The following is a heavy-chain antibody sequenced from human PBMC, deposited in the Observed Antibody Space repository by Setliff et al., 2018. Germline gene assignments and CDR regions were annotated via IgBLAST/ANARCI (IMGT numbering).Heavy chain of an antibody. V-gene: IGHV3-9*01. Sequence: SLRLSCAASGFTFDDYAMHWVRQAPGKGLEWVSGISWNSGSIGYADSVKGRFTISRDNAKNTLYLQMNSLRADDTATYYCAKDDQIRGHNLDYWGQGTLVTVSS. CDR2: ISWNSGSI. CDR3: AKDDQIRGHNLDY. J-gene: IGHJ4*02. D-gene: IGHD3-10*01. CDR1: GFTFDDYA.